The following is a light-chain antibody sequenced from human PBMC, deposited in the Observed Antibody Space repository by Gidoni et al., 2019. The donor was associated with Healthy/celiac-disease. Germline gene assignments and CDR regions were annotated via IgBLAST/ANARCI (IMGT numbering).Light chain of an antibody. J-gene: IGLJ2*01. CDR2: GNI. CDR1: SSNIGAGYD. Sequence: QSVLTQKHPVSGAPAQRVTISCTGSSSNIGAGYDVHWYQQLPGTAPNLRIYGNINRPSGVPDRCSGSKSGTSASLAITGLHAEDEADYYCQSSDSSLSGVVFGGGTKLTVL. V-gene: IGLV1-40*01. CDR3: QSSDSSLSGVV.